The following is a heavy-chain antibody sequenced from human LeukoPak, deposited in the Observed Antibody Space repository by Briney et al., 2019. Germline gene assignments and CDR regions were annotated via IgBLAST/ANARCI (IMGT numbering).Heavy chain of an antibody. V-gene: IGHV3-11*01. Sequence: GGSLRLSCAASGFTFSDYYMSWIRQAPGKGLEWVSYISSSGSTIYYAGSVKGRFTISRDNAKNSLYLQMNSLRAEDTAVYYCARDTIAAAVSGWFDPWGQGTLVTVSS. D-gene: IGHD6-13*01. CDR2: ISSSGSTI. CDR3: ARDTIAAAVSGWFDP. J-gene: IGHJ5*02. CDR1: GFTFSDYY.